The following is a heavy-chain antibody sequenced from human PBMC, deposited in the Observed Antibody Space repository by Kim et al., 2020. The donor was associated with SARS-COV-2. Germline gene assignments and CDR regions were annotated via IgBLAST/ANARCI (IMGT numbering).Heavy chain of an antibody. CDR2: IYPGDSDT. J-gene: IGHJ4*02. CDR3: ARSFSSSPYYFDD. D-gene: IGHD6-13*01. Sequence: GESLKISCRGSGYSFTSFWIGWVRQMPGKGLEWMGVIYPGDSDTRYSPSFQGQVTISADKSISTAYLPWSSLKASDTAMYYCARSFSSSPYYFDDWGQGTLVTVSS. V-gene: IGHV5-51*01. CDR1: GYSFTSFW.